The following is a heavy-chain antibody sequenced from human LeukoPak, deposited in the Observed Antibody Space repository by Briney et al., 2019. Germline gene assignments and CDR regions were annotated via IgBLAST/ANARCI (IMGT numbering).Heavy chain of an antibody. CDR3: AETGGVLRFWVFP. V-gene: IGHV3-11*04. CDR2: ISSSGSTI. J-gene: IGHJ4*02. CDR1: GFTFSDYY. D-gene: IGHD3-3*01. Sequence: GGSLRLSCAASGFTFSDYYMSWIRQAPGKGLDWVSYISSSGSTIYYADSVKGRFTISRDNAKNSLYLQMNSVRAEDTAVYYWAETGGVLRFWVFPGGRGTGVTASS.